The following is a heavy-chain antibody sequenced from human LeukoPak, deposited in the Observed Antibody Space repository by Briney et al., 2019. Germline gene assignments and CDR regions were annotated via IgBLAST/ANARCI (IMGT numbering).Heavy chain of an antibody. D-gene: IGHD5-24*01. CDR1: GYTFTSYG. CDR3: ARTRSPVEMATWPD. CDR2: ISAYNGNT. V-gene: IGHV1-18*01. J-gene: IGHJ4*02. Sequence: GASVKVSCKASGYTFTSYGISWVRQAPGQGLEWMGWISAYNGNTNYAQKLQGRVTMTTDTSTSTAYMELRSLRSDDTAVYYCARTRSPVEMATWPDWGQGTLVTVSS.